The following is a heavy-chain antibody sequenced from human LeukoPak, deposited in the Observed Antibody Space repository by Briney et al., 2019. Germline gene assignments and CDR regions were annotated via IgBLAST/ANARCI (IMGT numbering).Heavy chain of an antibody. CDR3: ALYSNYYYYGMDV. CDR2: IKQDGSEK. D-gene: IGHD4-11*01. V-gene: IGHV3-7*03. J-gene: IGHJ6*02. CDR1: GFTFDDYG. Sequence: GGSLRLSCAASGFTFDDYGMSWVRHAPGKGLEWVANIKQDGSEKYYVDSVKGRFTISRDNAKNSLYLQMNSLRAEDTAVYYCALYSNYYYYGMDVWGQGTTVTVSS.